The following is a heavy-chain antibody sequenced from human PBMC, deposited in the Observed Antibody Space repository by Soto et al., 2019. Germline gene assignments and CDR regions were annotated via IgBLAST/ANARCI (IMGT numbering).Heavy chain of an antibody. D-gene: IGHD1-1*01. V-gene: IGHV3-30*03. CDR1: GFTSSSYG. Sequence: QVQLVESGGGVVQPGRSLRLSCAASGFTSSSYGMHWVRQAPGKGLEWVAVISYDGSNKYYADSVKGRFTISRDNSKNTLYLQMNSLRAEDTAVYYCAREANCNDQGLLDYWGQGTLVTVSS. CDR3: AREANCNDQGLLDY. J-gene: IGHJ4*02. CDR2: ISYDGSNK.